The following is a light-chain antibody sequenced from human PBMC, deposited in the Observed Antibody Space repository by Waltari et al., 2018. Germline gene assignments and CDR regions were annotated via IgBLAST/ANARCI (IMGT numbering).Light chain of an antibody. V-gene: IGLV1-51*01. CDR1: TSDLGSYF. CDR2: DKD. CDR3: GTWDSSLSTVV. J-gene: IGLJ3*02. Sequence: QSFLTQPPSLSAAPGQKVTISCPGRTSDLGSYFVSWYQQLPGTAPKLLFYDKDKRPSGTPDRFSASKSGTSATLAITGLQTGDEAHYYCGTWDSSLSTVVFGGGTKLTVL.